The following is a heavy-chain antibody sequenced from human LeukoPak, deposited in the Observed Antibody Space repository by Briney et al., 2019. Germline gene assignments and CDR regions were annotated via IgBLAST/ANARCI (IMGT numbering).Heavy chain of an antibody. D-gene: IGHD3-22*01. V-gene: IGHV4-30-2*01. CDR1: GGSISSGGYS. J-gene: IGHJ4*02. Sequence: PSQTLSLTCTVSGGSISSGGYSWSWIRQPPGKGLEWIGYIYHSGSTYYNPSLKSRVTISVDRSKNQFSLKLSSVTAADTAVYYCARAASYYYDSSGYYLDYWGQGTLVTVSS. CDR2: IYHSGST. CDR3: ARAASYYYDSSGYYLDY.